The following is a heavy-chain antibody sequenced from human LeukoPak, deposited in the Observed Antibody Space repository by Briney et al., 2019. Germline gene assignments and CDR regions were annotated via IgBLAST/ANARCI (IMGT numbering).Heavy chain of an antibody. D-gene: IGHD3/OR15-3a*01. CDR2: INPNSGGT. V-gene: IGHV1-2*02. Sequence: ASVTVSFKSSVYTFTVYYLHWVRQAPGQGLEWMGWINPNSGGTNYAQKFQGRVTMTRDTSISTAYMELSRLRSDDTAVYYCARDQDSPFYWGQGTLVTVSS. CDR1: VYTFTVYY. CDR3: ARDQDSPFY. J-gene: IGHJ4*02.